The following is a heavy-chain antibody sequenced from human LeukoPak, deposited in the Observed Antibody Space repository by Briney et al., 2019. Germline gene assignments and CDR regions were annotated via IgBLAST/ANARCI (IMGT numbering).Heavy chain of an antibody. D-gene: IGHD1-26*01. Sequence: GGSLRLSCAASGFTFSSYSMNWVRQAPGKGLEWVSSISSSSSYIYYADSVKGRFTISRDNAKNSLYLQMNSLRAEDTAVYYCARRGARPGGFDYWGQGTLVTVSS. CDR3: ARRGARPGGFDY. V-gene: IGHV3-21*01. J-gene: IGHJ4*02. CDR2: ISSSSSYI. CDR1: GFTFSSYS.